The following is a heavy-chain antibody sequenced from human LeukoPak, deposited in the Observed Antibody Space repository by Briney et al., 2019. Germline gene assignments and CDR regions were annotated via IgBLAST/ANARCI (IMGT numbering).Heavy chain of an antibody. J-gene: IGHJ6*03. Sequence: PSETLSLTCTVSGGSISSGSYYWSWIRQPPGKGLEWIGEINHSGSTNYNPSLKSRVTISVDTSKNQFSLKLSSVTAADTAVYYCARGRRIVVVLGATRTHRDYYMDVWGKGTTVTVSS. CDR2: INHSGST. V-gene: IGHV4-39*07. CDR3: ARGRRIVVVLGATRTHRDYYMDV. CDR1: GGSISSGSYY. D-gene: IGHD2-15*01.